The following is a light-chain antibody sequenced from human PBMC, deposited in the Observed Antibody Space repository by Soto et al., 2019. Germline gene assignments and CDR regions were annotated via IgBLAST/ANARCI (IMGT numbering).Light chain of an antibody. J-gene: IGKJ2*01. CDR1: QSVLYSSNNKNY. Sequence: DIVMTQSPDSLAVSLGERATINCKSSQSVLYSSNNKNYLAWYQQRQGQPPKLHIYWASTRESGVPDRFSGSGSGTDFTLTITSLQAEDVAVYYCQQYESTPPTFGQGTKLEIK. CDR3: QQYESTPPT. V-gene: IGKV4-1*01. CDR2: WAS.